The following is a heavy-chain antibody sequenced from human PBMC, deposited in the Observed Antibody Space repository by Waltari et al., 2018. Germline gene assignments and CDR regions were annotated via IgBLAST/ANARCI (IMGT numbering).Heavy chain of an antibody. V-gene: IGHV4-59*12. CDR2: IYYSGST. CDR1: GGSISSYY. CDR3: AREGSTSRYYYMDV. J-gene: IGHJ6*03. Sequence: QVQLQESGPGLVKPSETLSLTCTVSGGSISSYYWSWIRQPPGKGLEWIGYIYYSGSTNYNPSLKSRVTISVDTSKNQFSLKLSSVTAADTAVYYCAREGSTSRYYYMDVWGKGTTVTVSS. D-gene: IGHD2-2*01.